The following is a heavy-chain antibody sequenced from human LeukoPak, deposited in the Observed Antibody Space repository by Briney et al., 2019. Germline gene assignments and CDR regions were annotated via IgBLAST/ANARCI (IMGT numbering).Heavy chain of an antibody. V-gene: IGHV4-30-2*01. CDR3: ARHWELLEGDYYCYYMDV. J-gene: IGHJ6*03. CDR1: GDSINSGAYG. CDR2: IYHSGIS. Sequence: SETLSLTCTVSGDSINSGAYGWSWIRQPPGKGLEWIGDIYHSGISSYSPSLKSRVTISVDTSKNQFSLKLSSVTAADTAVYYCARHWELLEGDYYCYYMDVWGKGTTVTVSS. D-gene: IGHD1-26*01.